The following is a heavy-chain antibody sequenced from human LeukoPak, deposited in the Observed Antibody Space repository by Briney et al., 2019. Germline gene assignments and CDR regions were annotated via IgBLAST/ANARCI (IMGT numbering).Heavy chain of an antibody. Sequence: ASVKVSCKASGGTFSSYAISWVRQAPGQGLEWMGRIIPIFGTANYAQKFRGRVTITADKSTSTAYMELSSLRSEDTAVYYCARDEEIVVVITTKFDYWGQGTLVTVSS. J-gene: IGHJ4*02. V-gene: IGHV1-69*06. D-gene: IGHD3-22*01. CDR2: IIPIFGTA. CDR1: GGTFSSYA. CDR3: ARDEEIVVVITTKFDY.